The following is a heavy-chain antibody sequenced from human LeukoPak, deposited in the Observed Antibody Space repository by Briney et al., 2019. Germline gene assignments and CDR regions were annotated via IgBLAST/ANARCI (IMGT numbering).Heavy chain of an antibody. J-gene: IGHJ4*02. D-gene: IGHD6-6*01. CDR1: GFIFSNAW. Sequence: GGSLRLSCATSGFIFSNAWMSWVRQAPGKGLEWVGRIKTKTDGGTADYAAPVKGRFTILRDDSKDTLYLQANSLKIEDTAVYYCTTEKGYSSSLTFDFWGQGTLVTVSS. V-gene: IGHV3-15*01. CDR3: TTEKGYSSSLTFDF. CDR2: IKTKTDGGTA.